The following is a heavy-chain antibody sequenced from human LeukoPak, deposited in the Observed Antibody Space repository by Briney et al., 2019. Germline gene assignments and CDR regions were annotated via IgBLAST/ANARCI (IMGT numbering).Heavy chain of an antibody. CDR3: ARLVDTAMVSH. J-gene: IGHJ4*02. Sequence: SETLSLTCTVSGGSISSYYWSWIRQPPGKGLEWIGYIYYSGSTNYNPSLKSRVTISVDTSKNQFSLKLSSVTGADTAVYYCARLVDTAMVSHWGQGTLVTVSS. CDR2: IYYSGST. D-gene: IGHD5-18*01. CDR1: GGSISSYY. V-gene: IGHV4-59*08.